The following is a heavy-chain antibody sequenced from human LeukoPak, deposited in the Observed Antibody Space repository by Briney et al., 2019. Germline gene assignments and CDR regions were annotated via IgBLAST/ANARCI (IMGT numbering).Heavy chain of an antibody. CDR3: ATSDPTGYSSGWYTY. J-gene: IGHJ4*02. Sequence: GASVKVSCKASGYTFTSYGISWVGQAPGQGLEWMGWISAYNGNTNYAQKLQGRVTMTTDTSTSTAYMELSSLRSEDTAVYYCATSDPTGYSSGWYTYWGQGTLVTVSS. D-gene: IGHD6-19*01. CDR2: ISAYNGNT. CDR1: GYTFTSYG. V-gene: IGHV1-18*01.